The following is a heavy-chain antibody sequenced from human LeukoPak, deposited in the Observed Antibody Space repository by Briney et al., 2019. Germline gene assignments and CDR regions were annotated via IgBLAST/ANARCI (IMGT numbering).Heavy chain of an antibody. D-gene: IGHD3-16*02. J-gene: IGHJ6*03. CDR2: ISAYNGNT. CDR3: ARAISAYDYVWGSYRYTEREGSYYYMDV. V-gene: IGHV1-18*01. Sequence: ASVKVSCKASGYTFTSYGISWVRQAPGQGLEWMGWISAYNGNTNYARKLQGRVTMTTDTSTSTAYMELRSLRSDDTAVYYCARAISAYDYVWGSYRYTEREGSYYYMDVWGKGTTVTVSS. CDR1: GYTFTSYG.